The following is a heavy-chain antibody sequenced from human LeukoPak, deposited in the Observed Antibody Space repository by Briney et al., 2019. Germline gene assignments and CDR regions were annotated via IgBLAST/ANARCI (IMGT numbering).Heavy chain of an antibody. CDR2: IYYSGST. D-gene: IGHD4-17*01. V-gene: IGHV4-59*01. J-gene: IGHJ4*02. CDR1: GGSISSYY. Sequence: SETLSLTCTVSGGSISSYYWSWIRQPPGKGLEWIGYIYYSGSTNYNPSFKSRVTISVDTSKNQFSLKLSSVTAADTAVYYCARGGGYGDSGDYWGQGTLVTVSS. CDR3: ARGGGYGDSGDY.